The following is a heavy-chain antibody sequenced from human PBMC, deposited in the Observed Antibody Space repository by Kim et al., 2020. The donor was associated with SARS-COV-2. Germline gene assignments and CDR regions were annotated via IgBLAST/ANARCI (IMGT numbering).Heavy chain of an antibody. Sequence: GGSLRLSCAASGFTFSSYSMNWVRQAPGKGLEWVSSISSSSSYIYYADSVKGRFTISRDNAKNSLYLQMNSLRAEDTAMYYCARDMNCGGDCYLQYYYYGMDVWGQGTTVTVSS. J-gene: IGHJ6*02. CDR1: GFTFSSYS. CDR3: ARDMNCGGDCYLQYYYYGMDV. CDR2: ISSSSSYI. V-gene: IGHV3-21*01. D-gene: IGHD2-21*02.